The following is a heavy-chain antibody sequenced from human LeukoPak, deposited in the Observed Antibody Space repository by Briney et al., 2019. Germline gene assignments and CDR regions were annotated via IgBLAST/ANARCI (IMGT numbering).Heavy chain of an antibody. J-gene: IGHJ4*02. CDR1: GGSVSSSSYY. CDR2: IYYSGRA. D-gene: IGHD7-27*01. V-gene: IGHV4-39*07. CDR3: VRDGPSWGLL. Sequence: PSETLSLTCSVSGGSVSSSSYYWGWIRQPPGKGLEWIGEIYYSGRAYYNPSLKSRVTMSLGTSRNLFSLKLNSVTAADTAVYYCVRDGPSWGLLWGQGALVTVSS.